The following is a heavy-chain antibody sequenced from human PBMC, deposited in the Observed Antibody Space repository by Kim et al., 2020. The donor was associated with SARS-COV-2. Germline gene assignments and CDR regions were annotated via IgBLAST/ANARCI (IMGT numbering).Heavy chain of an antibody. D-gene: IGHD3-10*01. CDR1: GYSFTSYW. J-gene: IGHJ3*02. CDR2: IDPSDSYT. CDR3: ARLVLDYGSGSFDAFDI. Sequence: GESLKISCKGSGYSFTSYWISWVRQMPGKGLEWMGRIDPSDSYTNYSPSFQGHVTISADKSISTAYLQWSSLKASDTAMYYCARLVLDYGSGSFDAFDIWGQGTMVTVSS. V-gene: IGHV5-10-1*01.